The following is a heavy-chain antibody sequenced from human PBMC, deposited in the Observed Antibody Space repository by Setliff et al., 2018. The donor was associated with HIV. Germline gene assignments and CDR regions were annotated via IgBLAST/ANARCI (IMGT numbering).Heavy chain of an antibody. CDR1: GFTFTNAW. CDR2: IQSNSIGGTI. Sequence: GGSLRLSCAASGFTFTNAWMTWVRQAPGKGLEWLGRIQSNSIGGTILYGASVKGRFTISRDDSTNTLYLQMNSLRTEDTALYYCTTASDSTNYDDGFDLWGQGTMVTVS. J-gene: IGHJ3*01. V-gene: IGHV3-15*01. D-gene: IGHD4-4*01. CDR3: TTASDSTNYDDGFDL.